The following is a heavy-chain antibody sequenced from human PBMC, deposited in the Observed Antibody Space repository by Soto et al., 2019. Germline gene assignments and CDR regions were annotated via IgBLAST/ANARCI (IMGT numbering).Heavy chain of an antibody. Sequence: EVQLVESGGGLVKPGGSLRLSCAASGFTFSNAWMSWVRQAPGKGLEWVGRIKSKTDGGTTDYAAPVKGRFTISRDDSKNTLYLQMNSLKTEDTAVYYCTTELVAAQRRYYYYGMDVWGQGTTVTVSS. CDR1: GFTFSNAW. J-gene: IGHJ6*02. D-gene: IGHD2-15*01. CDR2: IKSKTDGGTT. CDR3: TTELVAAQRRYYYYGMDV. V-gene: IGHV3-15*01.